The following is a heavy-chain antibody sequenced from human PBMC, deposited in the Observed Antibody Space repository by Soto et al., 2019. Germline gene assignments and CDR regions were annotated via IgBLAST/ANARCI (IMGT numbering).Heavy chain of an antibody. CDR2: IHYDGSNK. Sequence: QVQLVESGGGVVQPGRSLRLSCAASGFTFSSYGMHWVRQAPGKGLEWVAVIHYDGSNKYYADSVKGRFTISRDNSKNPRYPQMESLGAEEPAVNSGPRNRSTNGYPPYYGMDVWGQGTTVSVSS. CDR1: GFTFSSYG. CDR3: PRNRSTNGYPPYYGMDV. V-gene: IGHV3-33*01. J-gene: IGHJ6*02. D-gene: IGHD5-18*01.